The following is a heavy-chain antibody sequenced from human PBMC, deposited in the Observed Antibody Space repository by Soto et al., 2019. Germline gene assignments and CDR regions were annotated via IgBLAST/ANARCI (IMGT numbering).Heavy chain of an antibody. CDR2: IYPGDSDT. D-gene: IGHD3-10*01. CDR3: ARLPDYYGSRCMVV. CDR1: GYSFTSYW. V-gene: IGHV5-51*01. Sequence: GESLKISCKGSGYSFTSYWIAWVRQMPGKGLEWMGIIYPGDSDTRYSPSFQGQVTISADTSISTAYLQWGSLKASDTGIYYCARLPDYYGSRCMVVWGQGTSVTVSS. J-gene: IGHJ6*02.